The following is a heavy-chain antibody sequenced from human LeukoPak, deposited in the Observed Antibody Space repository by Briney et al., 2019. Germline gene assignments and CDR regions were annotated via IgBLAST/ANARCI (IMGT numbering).Heavy chain of an antibody. J-gene: IGHJ4*02. D-gene: IGHD3-10*01. CDR2: IVVGSGNT. Sequence: SVKVSCKASGSTFTSSAMQWVRQARGQRLEWIGWIVVGSGNTNYAQKFQERVTITRDMSTSTAYMELSSLRSEDTAVYYCAAVGYDYGSGRKYFDYWGQGTLVTVSS. CDR1: GSTFTSSA. V-gene: IGHV1-58*02. CDR3: AAVGYDYGSGRKYFDY.